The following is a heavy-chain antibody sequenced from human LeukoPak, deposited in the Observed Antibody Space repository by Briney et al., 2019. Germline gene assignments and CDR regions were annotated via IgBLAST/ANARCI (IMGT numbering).Heavy chain of an antibody. CDR1: GYSISSGYY. V-gene: IGHV4-38-2*02. Sequence: SETLSLTCTVSGYSISSGYYWGWIRQPPGKGLEWIGSIYHSGSTYYNPSLKSRVTISVDTSKNQSSLKLSSVTAADTAVYYCARTITMVRGVIDYWGQGTLVTVSS. CDR2: IYHSGST. D-gene: IGHD3-10*01. CDR3: ARTITMVRGVIDY. J-gene: IGHJ4*02.